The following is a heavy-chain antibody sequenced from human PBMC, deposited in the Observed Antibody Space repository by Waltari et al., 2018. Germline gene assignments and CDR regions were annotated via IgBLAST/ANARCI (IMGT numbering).Heavy chain of an antibody. CDR3: ASEVRGVTRNQTLIDY. CDR1: GGSISSSSYY. J-gene: IGHJ4*02. CDR2: VYYSGST. D-gene: IGHD3-10*01. V-gene: IGHV4-39*07. Sequence: QLQLQESGPGLVKPSETLSLPCTVSGGSISSSSYYWRWLRHPPGQGLEWIGGVYYSGSTYYNPSLKSRVTISVDTSKNQFSLKLSSVTAADTAVYYCASEVRGVTRNQTLIDYWGQGTLVTVSS.